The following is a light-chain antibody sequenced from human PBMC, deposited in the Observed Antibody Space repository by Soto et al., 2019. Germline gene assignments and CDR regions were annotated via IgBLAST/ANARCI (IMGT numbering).Light chain of an antibody. CDR3: QQYYTTPRT. CDR1: QSVLYSSNNKNY. V-gene: IGKV4-1*01. J-gene: IGKJ1*01. Sequence: DIVMTQSPDSLAVSLGERATINCKSSQSVLYSSNNKNYLAWYQQKPGQPPKLLIYWASTRESGVPDRFSGSASGTDFTLSISSLQAEDVAVYYCQQYYTTPRTFGQGTKVEI. CDR2: WAS.